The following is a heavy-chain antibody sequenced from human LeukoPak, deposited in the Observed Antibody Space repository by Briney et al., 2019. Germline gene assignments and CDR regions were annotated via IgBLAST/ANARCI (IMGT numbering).Heavy chain of an antibody. Sequence: GASVKVSCKASGGTFSSYAISWVRQAPGQGLEWMGWISAYNGNTNYAQKLQGRVTMTTDTSTSTAYMELRSLRSDDTAVYYCAREYCSSTSCYLNWFDPWGQGTLVIVSS. CDR1: GGTFSSYA. J-gene: IGHJ5*02. CDR3: AREYCSSTSCYLNWFDP. D-gene: IGHD2-2*01. V-gene: IGHV1-18*01. CDR2: ISAYNGNT.